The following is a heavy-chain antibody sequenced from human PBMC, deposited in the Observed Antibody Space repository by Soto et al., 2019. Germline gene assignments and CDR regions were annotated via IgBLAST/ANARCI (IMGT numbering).Heavy chain of an antibody. CDR1: GYTFTSYA. Sequence: WASVKVSCKASGYTFTSYAMHWVRQAPGQRLEWMGWINAGNGNTKYSQKFQGRVTITRDTSASTAYMELSSLRSEDTAVYYCARDPSYYDSSGYYSNWGQGTLVTVSS. D-gene: IGHD3-22*01. J-gene: IGHJ4*02. CDR2: INAGNGNT. V-gene: IGHV1-3*01. CDR3: ARDPSYYDSSGYYSN.